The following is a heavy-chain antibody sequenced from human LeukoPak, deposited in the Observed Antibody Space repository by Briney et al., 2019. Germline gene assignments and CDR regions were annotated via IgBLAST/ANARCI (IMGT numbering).Heavy chain of an antibody. CDR3: ARSDYDILTGYYDAFDI. D-gene: IGHD3-9*01. V-gene: IGHV1-69*04. Sequence: ASVKVSCKASGGTFSSYAISWVRQAPGQGLEWRGRIIPILGIANYAQKFQGRVTITADKSTSTAYMELSSLRSEDTAVYYCARSDYDILTGYYDAFDIWGQGTMVTVSS. CDR1: GGTFSSYA. J-gene: IGHJ3*02. CDR2: IIPILGIA.